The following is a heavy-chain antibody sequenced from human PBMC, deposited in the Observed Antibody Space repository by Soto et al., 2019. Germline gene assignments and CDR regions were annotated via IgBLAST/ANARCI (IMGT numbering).Heavy chain of an antibody. V-gene: IGHV1-69*01. CDR2: IIPIFGTA. CDR1: GGTFSSYA. J-gene: IGHJ5*02. Sequence: QVQLVQSGAEVKKPGSSVKVSCKASGGTFSSYAISWVRQAPGQGLEWMGGIIPIFGTANYAQKFQGRVTITADESTSTAYMELSSLRSEDTAVYYCARRKEYCSSTSCSRWFDPWGQGTLVTVSS. CDR3: ARRKEYCSSTSCSRWFDP. D-gene: IGHD2-2*01.